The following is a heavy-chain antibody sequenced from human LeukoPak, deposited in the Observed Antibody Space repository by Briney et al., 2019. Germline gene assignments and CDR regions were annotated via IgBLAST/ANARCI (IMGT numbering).Heavy chain of an antibody. V-gene: IGHV3-23*01. CDR3: AKPRAVVVAASFDY. D-gene: IGHD2-15*01. J-gene: IGHJ4*02. Sequence: GGSLRLSCAASGFTFSTYAMSWVRQAPGKGLEWVSSFSGSGGNTYYAYSVMGRFTISRDNSKNTLYLQLNSLRAEDTAVYYCAKPRAVVVAASFDYWGQGTLVTVSS. CDR2: FSGSGGNT. CDR1: GFTFSTYA.